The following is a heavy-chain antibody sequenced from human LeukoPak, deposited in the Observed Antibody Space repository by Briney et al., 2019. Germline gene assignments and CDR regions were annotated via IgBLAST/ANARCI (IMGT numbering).Heavy chain of an antibody. CDR1: GGSISSGSYY. J-gene: IGHJ3*02. CDR3: ARDQVVVVPAARPSGAFDI. V-gene: IGHV4-61*02. D-gene: IGHD2-2*01. Sequence: SETLSLTCTVSGGSISSGSYYWSWIRQPAGKGLEWIGRIYTSGSTNYNPSLKSRVTISVDTSKNQFSLKLSSVTAADTAVYYCARDQVVVVPAARPSGAFDIWGQGTMVTVSS. CDR2: IYTSGST.